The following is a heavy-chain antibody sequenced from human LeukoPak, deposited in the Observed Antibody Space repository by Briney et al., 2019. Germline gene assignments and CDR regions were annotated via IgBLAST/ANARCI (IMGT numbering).Heavy chain of an antibody. CDR2: TYYRSKWYY. CDR3: ARVGGQYHYGMDA. D-gene: IGHD1-26*01. J-gene: IGHJ6*02. Sequence: SQTLSLTCAISGDSLSGNSAAWNWIRQSPSRGLEWLGRTYYRSKWYYEYAVSVKSRITINPDTSKNQFSLQLNSVTPEDTAVYYCARVGGQYHYGMDAWGQGTTVTVSS. V-gene: IGHV6-1*01. CDR1: GDSLSGNSAA.